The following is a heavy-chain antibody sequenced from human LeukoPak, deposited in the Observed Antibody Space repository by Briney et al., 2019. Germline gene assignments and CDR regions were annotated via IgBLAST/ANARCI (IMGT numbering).Heavy chain of an antibody. Sequence: AGRSLRLSCAASGFTSSSYGMHWVRQAPGKGLEWVAVISYDGSNKYYADSVKGRFTISRDNSKNTLYLQMNSLRAEDTAVHYCAKDHDDSSGYPPIDYWGQGTLVTVSS. J-gene: IGHJ4*02. D-gene: IGHD3-22*01. V-gene: IGHV3-30*18. CDR1: GFTSSSYG. CDR3: AKDHDDSSGYPPIDY. CDR2: ISYDGSNK.